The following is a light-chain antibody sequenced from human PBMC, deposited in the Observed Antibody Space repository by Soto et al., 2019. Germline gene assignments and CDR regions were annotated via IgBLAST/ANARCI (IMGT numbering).Light chain of an antibody. CDR1: NTDVGQDKS. J-gene: IGLJ1*01. V-gene: IGLV2-14*01. CDR3: VSYTDTDTLV. Sequence: QSALTQPASVSGSRGQSIIISCVGRNTDVGQDKSVSWYQQGPGKAPKLLIFEVTNRPSGVSNRFSGSRSGNTASLTISGLQLDDEGDYFCVSYTDTDTLVFGTGTKVTVL. CDR2: EVT.